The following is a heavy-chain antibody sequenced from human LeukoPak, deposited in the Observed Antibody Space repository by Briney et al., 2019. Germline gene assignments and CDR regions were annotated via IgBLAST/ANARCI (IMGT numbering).Heavy chain of an antibody. CDR1: GFTFSSYA. D-gene: IGHD3-22*01. CDR2: ISYDGSNK. Sequence: PGGSLRLSCAASGFTFSSYAMHWVRQAPGKGPEWVAVISYDGSNKYYADSVKGRFTISRDNSKNTLYLQMNSLRAEDTAVYYCARDGPSEEFGIVVLDYWGQGTLVTVSS. J-gene: IGHJ4*02. V-gene: IGHV3-30-3*01. CDR3: ARDGPSEEFGIVVLDY.